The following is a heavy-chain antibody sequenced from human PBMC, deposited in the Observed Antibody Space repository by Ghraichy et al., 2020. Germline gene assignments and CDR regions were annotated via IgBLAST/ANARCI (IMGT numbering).Heavy chain of an antibody. Sequence: GGSLRLSCAASGFTFSNAWMSWVRQAPGKGLEWVGRIKSKTDGGTTDYAAPVKGRFTISRDDSKNTLYLQMNSLKTEDTAVYYCTTSYGDYDYYYYYGMDVWGQGTTVTVSS. CDR3: TTSYGDYDYYYYYGMDV. CDR1: GFTFSNAW. J-gene: IGHJ6*02. D-gene: IGHD4-17*01. CDR2: IKSKTDGGTT. V-gene: IGHV3-15*01.